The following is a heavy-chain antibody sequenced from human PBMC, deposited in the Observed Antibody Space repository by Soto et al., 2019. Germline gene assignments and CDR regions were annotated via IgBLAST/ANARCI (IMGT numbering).Heavy chain of an antibody. D-gene: IGHD5-18*01. CDR1: GGTFSSYA. CDR2: IIPIFGTA. CDR3: ARERALYSYGYYFDY. Sequence: QVQLVQSVAEVKKPGSSVKVSCKASGGTFSSYAISWVRQAPGQGLEWMGGIIPIFGTANYAQKFQGRVTITADESTSTAYMELSSVRSEDTAVYYCARERALYSYGYYFDYWGHGTLVTVSS. V-gene: IGHV1-69*01. J-gene: IGHJ4*01.